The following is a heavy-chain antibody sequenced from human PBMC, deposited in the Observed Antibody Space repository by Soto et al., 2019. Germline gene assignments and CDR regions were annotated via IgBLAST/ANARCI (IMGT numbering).Heavy chain of an antibody. Sequence: QVQLVQSGAEVKKPGASVKVSCKASGYTFTSYGISWVRQAPGQGLEWMGWISAYNGNTNYAQKLQGRVTMTTDTPTSXXYXEXXSLRSDDTAVYYCARDDPGLPPNFGKYYYYYGMDVWGQGTTVTVSS. CDR2: ISAYNGNT. CDR3: ARDDPGLPPNFGKYYYYYGMDV. CDR1: GYTFTSYG. V-gene: IGHV1-18*01. J-gene: IGHJ6*02. D-gene: IGHD3-10*01.